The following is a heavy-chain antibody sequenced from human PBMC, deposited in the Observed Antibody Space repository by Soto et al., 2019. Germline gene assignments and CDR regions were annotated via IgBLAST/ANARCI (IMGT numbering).Heavy chain of an antibody. J-gene: IGHJ4*02. CDR2: IYYSGST. D-gene: IGHD2-15*01. Sequence: SETLSLTCTVSGGSISSGDYYWSWIRQPPGKGLEWIGYIYYSGSTNYNPSLKSRVTISVDTSKNQFSLKLSSVTAADTAVYYCARGYCSGGSCYPYLDYWGQGTLVTVSS. CDR3: ARGYCSGGSCYPYLDY. V-gene: IGHV4-61*08. CDR1: GGSISSGDYY.